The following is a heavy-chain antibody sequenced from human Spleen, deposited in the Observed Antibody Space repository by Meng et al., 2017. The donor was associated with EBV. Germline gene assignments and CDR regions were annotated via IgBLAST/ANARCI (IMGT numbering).Heavy chain of an antibody. J-gene: IGHJ4*02. CDR3: ARYSAYDVAFDY. CDR2: ITAHNGNT. Sequence: QSVSGLTTPGSSLTVSGKAAGSGFTTYASHWMRQAPEQRLEWRGWITAHNGNTGYSQKFQGRVTITRDTSASTAYMDLNGLRSEDTAVYYCARYSAYDVAFDYWGQGTLVTV. CDR1: GSGFTTYA. V-gene: IGHV1-3*01. D-gene: IGHD5-12*01.